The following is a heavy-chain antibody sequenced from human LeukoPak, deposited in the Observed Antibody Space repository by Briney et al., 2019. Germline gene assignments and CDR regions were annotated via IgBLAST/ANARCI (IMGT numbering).Heavy chain of an antibody. Sequence: PGGSLRLSCAASGFTFSSYAMHWVRQAPGKGLEWVVVISYDGSNKYYADSVKGRFTISRDNSKNTLYLQMNSLRAEDTAVYYCARAGSAAGTFDYWGQGTLVTVSS. CDR2: ISYDGSNK. V-gene: IGHV3-30*04. D-gene: IGHD6-13*01. CDR1: GFTFSSYA. J-gene: IGHJ4*02. CDR3: ARAGSAAGTFDY.